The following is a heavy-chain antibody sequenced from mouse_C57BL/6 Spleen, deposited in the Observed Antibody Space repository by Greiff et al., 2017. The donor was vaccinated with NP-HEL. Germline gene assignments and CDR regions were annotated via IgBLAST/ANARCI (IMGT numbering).Heavy chain of an antibody. Sequence: EVKLVESGGGLVQPGGSLSLSCAASGFTFTDYYMSWVRQPPGKALEWLGFIRNKANGYTTEYSASVKGRFTISRDNSQSILYLQMNALRAEDSATYCCARYRGLRYPFAYWGQGTLVTVSA. CDR3: ARYRGLRYPFAY. J-gene: IGHJ3*01. V-gene: IGHV7-3*01. D-gene: IGHD1-1*01. CDR2: IRNKANGYTT. CDR1: GFTFTDYY.